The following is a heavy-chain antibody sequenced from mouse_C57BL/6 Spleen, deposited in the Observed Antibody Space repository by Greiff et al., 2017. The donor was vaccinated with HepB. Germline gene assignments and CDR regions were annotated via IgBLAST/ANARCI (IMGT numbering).Heavy chain of an antibody. CDR3: ARGYSDAMDY. CDR2: INYDGSST. V-gene: IGHV5-16*01. Sequence: DVQLQESEGGLVQPGSSMKLSCTASGFTFSDYYMAWVRQVPEKGLEWVANINYDGSSTYYLDSLKSRFIISRANAKNILYLQMSSLKSEDTATYYCARGYSDAMDYWGQGTSVTVSS. D-gene: IGHD2-12*01. J-gene: IGHJ4*01. CDR1: GFTFSDYY.